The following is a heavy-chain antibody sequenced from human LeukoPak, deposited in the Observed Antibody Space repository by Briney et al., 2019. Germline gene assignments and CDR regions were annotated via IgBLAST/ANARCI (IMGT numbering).Heavy chain of an antibody. CDR3: ARSPSDYLGGDC. CDR2: ISGSGGST. CDR1: GFTFSSYA. D-gene: IGHD2-15*01. J-gene: IGHJ4*02. Sequence: GGSLRLSCAASGFTFSSYAMSWVRQAPGKGLEWVSAISGSGGSTYYADSVKGRFTISRDNSKNTLYLQMNSLRAEDTAVYYCARSPSDYLGGDCWGQGTLVTVSS. V-gene: IGHV3-23*01.